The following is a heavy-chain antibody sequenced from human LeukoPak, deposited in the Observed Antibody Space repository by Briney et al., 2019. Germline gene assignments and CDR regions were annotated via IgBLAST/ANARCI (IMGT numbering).Heavy chain of an antibody. D-gene: IGHD3-22*01. CDR2: IYHSGTT. V-gene: IGHV4-4*02. CDR3: ARGGNYYDSRTNWFDP. Sequence: SETLSLTCAVSGGSISSDNWWSWVRQPPGKGLEWVGEIYHSGTTNYNPSLKSRVTISVDKSKNQISLKLSSVTAADTAVHYCARGGNYYDSRTNWFDPWGQGTLVTVSS. CDR1: GGSISSDNW. J-gene: IGHJ5*02.